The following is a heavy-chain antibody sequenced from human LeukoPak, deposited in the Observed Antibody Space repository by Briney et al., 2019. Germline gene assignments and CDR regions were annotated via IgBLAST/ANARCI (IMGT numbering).Heavy chain of an antibody. CDR2: ISYDGSNK. Sequence: PGRSLRLSCAASRFTFSSYGMHWVRQAPGKGLEWVAVISYDGSNKYYADSVKGRFTISRDNSKNTLYLQMNSLRAEDTAVYYCAREGLLYSSGSCYDYWGQGTLVTVSS. J-gene: IGHJ4*02. CDR1: RFTFSSYG. D-gene: IGHD6-25*01. V-gene: IGHV3-30*19. CDR3: AREGLLYSSGSCYDY.